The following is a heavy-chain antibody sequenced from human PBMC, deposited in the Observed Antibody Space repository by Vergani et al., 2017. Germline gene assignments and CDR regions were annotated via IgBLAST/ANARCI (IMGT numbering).Heavy chain of an antibody. CDR1: GGTFSSYA. V-gene: IGHV1-69*01. CDR3: TREGFSGDQTYYFDY. D-gene: IGHD5-12*01. CDR2: IIPIFGTA. Sequence: QVQLVQSGAEVKKPGSSVKVSCKASGGTFSSYAISWVRQAPGQGLEWMGGIIPIFGTANYAQKFQGRVTITADESTSTAYMELSSLRSEDTAVYYCTREGFSGDQTYYFDYWGQGTLVTVSS. J-gene: IGHJ4*02.